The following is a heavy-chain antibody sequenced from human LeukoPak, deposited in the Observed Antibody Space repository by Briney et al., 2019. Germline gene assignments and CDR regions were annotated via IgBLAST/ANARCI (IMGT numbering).Heavy chain of an antibody. CDR3: ARPNYYDSSAFYYYFYGMDV. V-gene: IGHV3-23*01. D-gene: IGHD3-22*01. J-gene: IGHJ6*02. Sequence: PGGSLRLSCGASGFTFSYYAMTWVRQAPGKGLEWVSVISGSGGSTYYGGSVKGRFTISRDNSKNTLYLQMNSLRAEDTAVYYCARPNYYDSSAFYYYFYGMDVWGQGTTVTVSS. CDR2: ISGSGGST. CDR1: GFTFSYYA.